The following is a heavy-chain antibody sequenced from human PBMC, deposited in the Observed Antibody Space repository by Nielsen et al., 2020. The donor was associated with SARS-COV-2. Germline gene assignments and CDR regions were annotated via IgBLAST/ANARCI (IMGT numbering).Heavy chain of an antibody. CDR3: ARAERGYYLPDLDY. D-gene: IGHD3-3*01. CDR2: IWYDGSNK. Sequence: GESLKISCAASGFTFSSYGMHWVRQAPGKGLEWVAVIWYDGSNKYYADSVKGRSIISRDNSKNTLYLQMNSLRTEDTAVYYCARAERGYYLPDLDYWGQGTLVTVSS. CDR1: GFTFSSYG. J-gene: IGHJ4*02. V-gene: IGHV3-30*19.